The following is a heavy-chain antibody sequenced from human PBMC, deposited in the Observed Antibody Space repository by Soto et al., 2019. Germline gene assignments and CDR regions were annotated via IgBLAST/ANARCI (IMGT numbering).Heavy chain of an antibody. Sequence: SETLSLTCTVSGGSISSGGYYWNWIRQHPGKGLEWIGYIYYSGSTYYNPSLKSRVTISVDTSKNQFSLKLSSVTAADTAVYYCARRFSSGYDGYYFDYWGQGTLVTVSS. CDR2: IYYSGST. V-gene: IGHV4-31*03. D-gene: IGHD3-22*01. J-gene: IGHJ4*02. CDR1: GGSISSGGYY. CDR3: ARRFSSGYDGYYFDY.